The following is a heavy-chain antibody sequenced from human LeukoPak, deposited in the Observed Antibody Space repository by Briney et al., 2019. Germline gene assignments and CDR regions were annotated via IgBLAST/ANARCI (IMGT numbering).Heavy chain of an antibody. Sequence: GGSLRLSCAASGFTFSGYGMHWVRQAPGKGLEWVAFIRYDGSNKYYADSVKGRFTISRDNSKNTLYLQMNSLRAEDTAVYYCAKDHEITFGGVIAHPPWGQGTLVTVSS. CDR3: AKDHEITFGGVIAHPP. J-gene: IGHJ5*02. CDR2: IRYDGSNK. D-gene: IGHD3-16*02. V-gene: IGHV3-30*02. CDR1: GFTFSGYG.